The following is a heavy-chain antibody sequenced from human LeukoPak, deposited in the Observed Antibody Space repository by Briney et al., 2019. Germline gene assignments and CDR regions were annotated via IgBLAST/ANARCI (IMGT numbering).Heavy chain of an antibody. CDR2: ISYDGSNK. Sequence: PGGSLRLSCAASGFTFSSYGMHWVRQAPGKGLEWVAVISYDGSNKHYADSVKGRFTISRDNSKNTLYLQMNSLRAEDTAVYYCAKDMYSSSWYYFDYWGQGTLVTVSS. V-gene: IGHV3-30*18. CDR3: AKDMYSSSWYYFDY. CDR1: GFTFSSYG. J-gene: IGHJ4*02. D-gene: IGHD6-13*01.